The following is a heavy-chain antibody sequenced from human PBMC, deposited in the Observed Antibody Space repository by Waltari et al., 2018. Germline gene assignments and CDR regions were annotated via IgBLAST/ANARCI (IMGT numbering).Heavy chain of an antibody. CDR3: ARDGSWYSSSSGWFDP. CDR1: GFTVSSNY. J-gene: IGHJ5*02. CDR2: IYSGGST. D-gene: IGHD6-6*01. Sequence: EVQLVESGGGLIQPGGSLRLSCAASGFTVSSNYMSWVRQAPGKGLEWVSVIYSGGSTYYADSVKGRFTISRDNSKNTLYLQMNSLRAEDTAVYYCARDGSWYSSSSGWFDPWGQGTLVTVSS. V-gene: IGHV3-53*01.